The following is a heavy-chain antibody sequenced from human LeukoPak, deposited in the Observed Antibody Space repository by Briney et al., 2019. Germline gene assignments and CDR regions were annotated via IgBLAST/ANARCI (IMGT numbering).Heavy chain of an antibody. CDR3: ARGRDYYGSGAHYYMDV. CDR1: GGSFSGYY. Sequence: SETLSLTCAVYGGSFSGYYWSWIRLPPGKGLEWIGEINHSGSTNYNPSLKSRVTISVDTSKNQFSLKLSSVTAADTAVYYCARGRDYYGSGAHYYMDVWGKGTTVTVSS. V-gene: IGHV4-34*01. J-gene: IGHJ6*03. D-gene: IGHD3-10*01. CDR2: INHSGST.